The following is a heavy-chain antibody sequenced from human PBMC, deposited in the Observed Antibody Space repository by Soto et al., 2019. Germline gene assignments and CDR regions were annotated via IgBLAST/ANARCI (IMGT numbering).Heavy chain of an antibody. CDR1: GGTFRSDA. CDR2: IIPIFGTA. CDR3: ASVYCTNGVCYEGGYYYYYGVDV. V-gene: IGHV1-69*01. Sequence: QVQLVQSGAEVKKPGSSVKVSCKASGGTFRSDAISWVRQAPGQGLEWMGGIIPIFGTANYAQKFQGRVTMTADESTSAAYMELRSLSSEDTAVYYCASVYCTNGVCYEGGYYYYYGVDVWGQGNTVTVSS. J-gene: IGHJ6*02. D-gene: IGHD2-8*01.